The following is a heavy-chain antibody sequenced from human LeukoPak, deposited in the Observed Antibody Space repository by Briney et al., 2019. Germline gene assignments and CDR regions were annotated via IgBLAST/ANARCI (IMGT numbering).Heavy chain of an antibody. D-gene: IGHD3-10*01. CDR2: ISSSTI. Sequence: TGGSLRLSCAASGFTFSDYYMNWVRQAPGKGLEWVSSISSSTIYYADSVKGRFTISRDNSKNTLYLQMNSLRAEDTAVYYCARDQRPLKSPLLWFGESGAFDIWGQGTMVTVSS. J-gene: IGHJ3*02. CDR1: GFTFSDYY. CDR3: ARDQRPLKSPLLWFGESGAFDI. V-gene: IGHV3-69-1*01.